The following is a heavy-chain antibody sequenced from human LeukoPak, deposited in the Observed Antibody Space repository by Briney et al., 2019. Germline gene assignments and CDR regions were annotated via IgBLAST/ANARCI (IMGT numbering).Heavy chain of an antibody. CDR1: GGTFSSYA. Sequence: SVKVSCKASGGTFSSYAISWVRQAPGQGLEWMGRIIPISGTANYAQKFQGRVTITADESTSTAYMELSSLRSEDTAVYYCATKGIAAAGTGYWGQGTLVTVSS. J-gene: IGHJ4*02. CDR2: IIPISGTA. CDR3: ATKGIAAAGTGY. V-gene: IGHV1-69*13. D-gene: IGHD6-13*01.